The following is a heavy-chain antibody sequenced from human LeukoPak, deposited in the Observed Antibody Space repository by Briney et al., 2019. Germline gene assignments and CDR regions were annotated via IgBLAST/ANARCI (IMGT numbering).Heavy chain of an antibody. CDR2: ISSSTNYI. J-gene: IGHJ4*02. D-gene: IGHD3-16*01. Sequence: GGSLRLSCAASGFTFSDYTMNWVRQAPGKGLEWVSSISSSTNYIYYADSVKGRFTISRDNAKNSLYLQMNSLRAEDTAVYYCALKGGGLRLGELPFDYWGQGTLVTVSS. CDR1: GFTFSDYT. V-gene: IGHV3-21*01. CDR3: ALKGGGLRLGELPFDY.